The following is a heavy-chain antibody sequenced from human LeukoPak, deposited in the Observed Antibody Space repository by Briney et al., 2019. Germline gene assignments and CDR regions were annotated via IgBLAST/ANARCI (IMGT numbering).Heavy chain of an antibody. CDR3: ARDQSIAVAGTRNPAGY. CDR2: INSDGSST. J-gene: IGHJ4*02. V-gene: IGHV3-74*01. D-gene: IGHD6-19*01. Sequence: GGSLRLSCAASGFTFSSYWMHWVRQAPGRGLVWVSRINSDGSSTSYADSVKGRFTISRDNAKNTLYLQMNRLRAEDTAVYYCARDQSIAVAGTRNPAGYWGQGTLVTVSS. CDR1: GFTFSSYW.